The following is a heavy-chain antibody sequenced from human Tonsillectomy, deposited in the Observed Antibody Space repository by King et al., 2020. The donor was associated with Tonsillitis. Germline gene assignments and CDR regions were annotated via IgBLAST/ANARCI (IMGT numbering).Heavy chain of an antibody. CDR2: ISYDGSYK. V-gene: IGHV3-33*05. D-gene: IGHD4/OR15-4a*01. CDR1: GFTFSSYD. J-gene: IGHJ4*02. Sequence: HVQLVQSGGGVVQPGRSLRLSCAASGFTFSSYDIHWVRQATGKGLEWVAVISYDGSYKYYADSVQGRFTISRDNSKNRLYLQMNSLRAEDTAVYYCARDRDDYIFDYWGQGTLVTVSS. CDR3: ARDRDDYIFDY.